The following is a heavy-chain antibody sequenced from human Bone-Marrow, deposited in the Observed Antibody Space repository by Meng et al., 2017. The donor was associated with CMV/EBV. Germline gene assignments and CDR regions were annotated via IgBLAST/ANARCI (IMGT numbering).Heavy chain of an antibody. CDR1: GRTFSSYA. D-gene: IGHD1-1*01. J-gene: IGHJ4*02. CDR2: IIPILGIA. Sequence: SVKVSCKASGRTFSSYAISWVRQAPGQGLEWMGGIIPILGIANYAQKFQGRVTITTDESTSTAYMALSSLRSEDTAVYYCARGPSGNWNPYFDYWGQGTLVTVSS. CDR3: ARGPSGNWNPYFDY. V-gene: IGHV1-69*10.